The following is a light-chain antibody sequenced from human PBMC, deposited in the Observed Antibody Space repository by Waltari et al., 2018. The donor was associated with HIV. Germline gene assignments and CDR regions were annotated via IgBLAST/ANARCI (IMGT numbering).Light chain of an antibody. Sequence: DIQMTQSTSSLSASVGDRVTITCRTSQNINSFLNWYQQKPGKVPKLLIYGASNLESGVPSRFSGSGYGTDFSLTISSLQPDDFATYYCLQSFDSPLTFGPGTTVDSK. CDR1: QNINSF. V-gene: IGKV1-39*01. J-gene: IGKJ3*01. CDR2: GAS. CDR3: LQSFDSPLT.